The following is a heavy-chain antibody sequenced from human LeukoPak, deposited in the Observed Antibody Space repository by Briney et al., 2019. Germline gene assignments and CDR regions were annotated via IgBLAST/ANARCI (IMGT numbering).Heavy chain of an antibody. D-gene: IGHD3-10*01. Sequence: SVKVSCKASGGTFSNYAISWVRQAPGQGLEWMGGIIPIFGTANYAQKFRGRVTITADKSTRTAYMELSSLRSEDTAVYYCARKAGYYYMDVWGKGTTVTVSS. CDR3: ARKAGYYYMDV. J-gene: IGHJ6*03. CDR1: GGTFSNYA. V-gene: IGHV1-69*06. CDR2: IIPIFGTA.